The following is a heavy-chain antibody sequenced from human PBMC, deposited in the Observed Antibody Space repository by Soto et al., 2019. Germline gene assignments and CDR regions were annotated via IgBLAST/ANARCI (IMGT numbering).Heavy chain of an antibody. J-gene: IGHJ4*02. CDR2: IYHSGST. D-gene: IGHD5-12*01. CDR1: SGSISSSNW. V-gene: IGHV4-4*02. Sequence: SETLSLTCAVSSGSISSSNWWSWVRQPPGKGLEWIGEIYHSGSTNYNPSLKSRVTISVDKSKNQFSLKLSSVTAADTAVYYCARAGRSGYKEFDYWGQGTLVTVS. CDR3: ARAGRSGYKEFDY.